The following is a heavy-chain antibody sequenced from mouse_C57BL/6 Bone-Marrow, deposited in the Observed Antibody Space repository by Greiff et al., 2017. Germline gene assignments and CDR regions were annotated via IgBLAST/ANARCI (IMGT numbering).Heavy chain of an antibody. CDR1: GYTFTSYG. J-gene: IGHJ3*01. D-gene: IGHD1-1*01. Sequence: QVQLQQSGAELARPGASVKLSCKASGYTFTSYGISWVKQRTGQGLEWIGEIYPRSGNTYYNEKFKGKATLTADKSSSTAYMELRSLTSADSAVYFCARGRHYGSSAWFAYWGQGTLVTVSA. V-gene: IGHV1-81*01. CDR3: ARGRHYGSSAWFAY. CDR2: IYPRSGNT.